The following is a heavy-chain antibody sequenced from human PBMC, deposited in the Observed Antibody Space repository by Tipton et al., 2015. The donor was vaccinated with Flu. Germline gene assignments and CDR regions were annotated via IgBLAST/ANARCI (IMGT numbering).Heavy chain of an antibody. Sequence: SLRLSCAASGFTVSSNYMNWVRQSPGKGLEWVSVIYSDGSTYYIDSVKGRFTISRDNSKNMLSLQMNNLRAEDTAVYYCARGQGANPWGQGTLVTVSS. J-gene: IGHJ5*02. V-gene: IGHV3-53*01. CDR2: IYSDGST. CDR1: GFTVSSNY. CDR3: ARGQGANP.